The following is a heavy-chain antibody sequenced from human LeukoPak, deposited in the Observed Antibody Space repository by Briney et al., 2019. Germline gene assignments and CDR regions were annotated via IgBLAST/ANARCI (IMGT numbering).Heavy chain of an antibody. Sequence: GGSLRLSCAASGFTFSSYWMHWVRHAPGKGLVWVSRISTDGSTTTYADSVKGRFTISRDNAKNTLYLQMNSLRAEDTAMYYCARSMATIRDYWGQGTLVTVSS. V-gene: IGHV3-74*01. CDR3: ARSMATIRDY. J-gene: IGHJ4*02. CDR1: GFTFSSYW. CDR2: ISTDGSTT. D-gene: IGHD5-12*01.